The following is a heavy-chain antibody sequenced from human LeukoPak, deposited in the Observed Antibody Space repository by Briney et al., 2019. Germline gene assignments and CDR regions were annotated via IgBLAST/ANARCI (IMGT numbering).Heavy chain of an antibody. CDR1: GYTFTSFD. CDR3: ATLDDSSASYPRLAG. J-gene: IGHJ4*02. Sequence: ASVKVSCKTSGYTFTSFDINWVRQAPGQGLEWMGWMNPNTGNTGYAQKFQGRVTMTRDTSISTAYMELSSLKSEDTAPYYCATLDDSSASYPRLAGWGQGTLVTVSA. V-gene: IGHV1-8*01. D-gene: IGHD3-22*01. CDR2: MNPNTGNT.